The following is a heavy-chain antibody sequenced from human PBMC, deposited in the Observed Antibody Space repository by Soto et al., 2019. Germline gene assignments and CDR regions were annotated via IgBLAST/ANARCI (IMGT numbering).Heavy chain of an antibody. CDR2: ISYDGSNK. J-gene: IGHJ4*02. D-gene: IGHD5-12*01. Sequence: GGSLRLSCASSRFTFSNYGTHWVRQTPGEGLEWVAVISYDGSNKYYADSVKGRFTISRDNSKNTLYLQMNSLRAEDTAVYYCVKGGYHYFDYWGQGTLVTVSS. CDR3: VKGGYHYFDY. CDR1: RFTFSNYG. V-gene: IGHV3-30*18.